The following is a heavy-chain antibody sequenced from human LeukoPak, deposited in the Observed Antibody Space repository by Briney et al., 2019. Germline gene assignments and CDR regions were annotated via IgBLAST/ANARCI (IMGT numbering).Heavy chain of an antibody. J-gene: IGHJ5*02. CDR1: GFTFSNAW. D-gene: IGHD3-16*02. Sequence: GGSLRLSCAASGFTFSNAWMSWVRQAPGKGLEWVGRIKSKTDGGTTDYAAPVKGRFTTSRDDSKNTLYLQMNSLKTEDTAVYYCTTASITFGGVIVPSWGQGTLVTVSS. V-gene: IGHV3-15*01. CDR3: TTASITFGGVIVPS. CDR2: IKSKTDGGTT.